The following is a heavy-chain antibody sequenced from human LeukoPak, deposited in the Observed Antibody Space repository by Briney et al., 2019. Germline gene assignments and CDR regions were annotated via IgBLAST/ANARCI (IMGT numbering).Heavy chain of an antibody. CDR2: INHSGST. CDR3: ARRRFFRSSRPADGWFDP. J-gene: IGHJ5*02. CDR1: GGSFSGYY. Sequence: SETLSLTCAVYGGSFSGYYWSWIRQPPGKGLEWIGEINHSGSTNYDPSLKSRVTISVDTSKNQFSLKLSSVTAADTAVYYCARRRFFRSSRPADGWFDPWGQGTLVTVSS. V-gene: IGHV4-34*01. D-gene: IGHD3-3*01.